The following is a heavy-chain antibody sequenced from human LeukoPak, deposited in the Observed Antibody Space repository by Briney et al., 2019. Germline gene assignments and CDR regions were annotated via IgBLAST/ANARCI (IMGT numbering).Heavy chain of an antibody. Sequence: SETLSLTCTVSGDSISSSYWSWIRQPPGKGLEWIGFIYYTGSTNYNPSLKSRVTISVDTSQNQFSLKLSSVTAADTAVYFCARDNSGSALDIVGHGTIVTVSS. CDR1: GDSISSSY. CDR3: ARDNSGSALDI. D-gene: IGHD6-19*01. CDR2: IYYTGST. V-gene: IGHV4-59*08. J-gene: IGHJ3*02.